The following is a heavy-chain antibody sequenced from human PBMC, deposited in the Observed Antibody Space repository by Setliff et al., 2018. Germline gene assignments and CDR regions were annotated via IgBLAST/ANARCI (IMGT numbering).Heavy chain of an antibody. J-gene: IGHJ4*02. Sequence: SETLSLTCAASGGSISSPNWWNWVRQPPGKGLEWIGEIYHSGTTNYNPSLKSRVTMSVDKSRNQFSLRLTSVTAADTAIYYCTRAYSGSHDYWGQGTLVTVSS. D-gene: IGHD1-26*01. CDR2: IYHSGTT. CDR1: GGSISSPNW. V-gene: IGHV4-4*02. CDR3: TRAYSGSHDY.